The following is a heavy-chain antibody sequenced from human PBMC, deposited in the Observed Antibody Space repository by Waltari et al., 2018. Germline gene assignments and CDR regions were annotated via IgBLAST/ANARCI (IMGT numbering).Heavy chain of an antibody. CDR1: GYSISSGYY. J-gene: IGHJ4*02. CDR2: IYHSGST. Sequence: QLQLQESGPGLVKPSETLSLTCAVSGYSISSGYYWGWIRQPPGKGLEWIGSIYHSGSTYYNPSLKSRVTISVDTSKNQFSLKLSSVTAADTAVYYCARLSSPRSSSVVYWGQGTLVTVSS. V-gene: IGHV4-38-2*01. CDR3: ARLSSPRSSSVVY. D-gene: IGHD6-6*01.